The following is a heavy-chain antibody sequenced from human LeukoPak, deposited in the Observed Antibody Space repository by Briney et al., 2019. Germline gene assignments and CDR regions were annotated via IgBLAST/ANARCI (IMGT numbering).Heavy chain of an antibody. D-gene: IGHD3-22*01. J-gene: IGHJ3*02. Sequence: GASVKVSYKASGYTFTGYYMHWARQAPGQGLEWMGRINPNSGGTTYAQKFQGRVTMTRDTSIGTAYMELSSLRSDDTAVYYCARPYYESSGLYVDAFDIWGQGTMVTVSS. CDR2: INPNSGGT. CDR1: GYTFTGYY. V-gene: IGHV1-2*06. CDR3: ARPYYESSGLYVDAFDI.